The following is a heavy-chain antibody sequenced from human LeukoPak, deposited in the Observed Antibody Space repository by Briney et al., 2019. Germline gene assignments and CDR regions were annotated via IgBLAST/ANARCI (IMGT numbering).Heavy chain of an antibody. Sequence: PGGSLRLSCAASGFTFSDYYMSWIRQAPGRGLEGGSYISNSGTTRYYADSVKGRFTISRDNAKNSLYLKMNSLRAEDTAVYYCARDQTGITVAATGWFDPWGQGTLVTVSS. J-gene: IGHJ5*02. CDR3: ARDQTGITVAATGWFDP. V-gene: IGHV3-11*04. CDR2: ISNSGTTR. CDR1: GFTFSDYY. D-gene: IGHD6-19*01.